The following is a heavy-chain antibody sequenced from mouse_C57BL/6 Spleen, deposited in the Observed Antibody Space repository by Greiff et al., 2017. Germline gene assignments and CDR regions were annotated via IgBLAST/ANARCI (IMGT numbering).Heavy chain of an antibody. CDR1: GYSFTGYY. V-gene: IGHV1-42*01. J-gene: IGHJ2*01. CDR2: INPSTGGT. CDR3: ARPHYGYDAYFDD. D-gene: IGHD2-2*01. Sequence: EVQLQQSGPELVKPGASVKISCKASGYSFTGYYMNWVKQSPEKSLEWIGDINPSTGGTTYNQKFKAKATLTVDKSSSTAYMQLKSLTSEDSAVYYCARPHYGYDAYFDDWGQGTTLTVSS.